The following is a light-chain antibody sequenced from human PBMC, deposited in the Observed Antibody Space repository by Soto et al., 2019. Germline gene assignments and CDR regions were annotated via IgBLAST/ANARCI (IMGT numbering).Light chain of an antibody. J-gene: IGLJ2*01. CDR1: SEHSSFA. Sequence: QPVLTQSPSASASLGASVKLTCTVSSEHSSFAIAWHQQQPEKGPRYLMKLNSDGSHTKGDGIPDRFSGSSSGAERYLTISSLQSEDEADYYCQTWGTGIQVFGGGTKLTVL. CDR2: LNSDGSH. V-gene: IGLV4-69*01. CDR3: QTWGTGIQV.